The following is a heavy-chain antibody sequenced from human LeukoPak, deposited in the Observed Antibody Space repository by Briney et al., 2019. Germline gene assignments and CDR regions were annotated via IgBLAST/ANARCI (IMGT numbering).Heavy chain of an antibody. CDR2: IYYGGNT. CDR3: ARHDSSGPYNAFDI. CDR1: GGSISSSTYY. V-gene: IGHV4-39*01. J-gene: IGHJ3*02. Sequence: PSETLSLTCTVSGGSISSSTYYWGWIRQPPGKGLEWIASIYYGGNTYYNLSLKSRVTISVDTSKNQFSLKPNSVTAADTAVYYCARHDSSGPYNAFDIWGQGTMVTVSS. D-gene: IGHD3-22*01.